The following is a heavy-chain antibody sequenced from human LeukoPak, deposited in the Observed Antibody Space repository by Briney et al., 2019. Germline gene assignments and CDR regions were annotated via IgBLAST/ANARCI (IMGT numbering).Heavy chain of an antibody. V-gene: IGHV1-2*02. CDR2: INPNSGGR. CDR1: GYTFTGYY. CDR3: ARDPMVRGSDWFDP. J-gene: IGHJ5*02. Sequence: ASVKVSCKASGYTFTGYYMHWVRQAPGQGLEWMGWINPNSGGRNYAQKFQGRVTMTRDTSISTAYMELSRLRSDDTAVYYCARDPMVRGSDWFDPWGQGTLVTVSS. D-gene: IGHD3-10*01.